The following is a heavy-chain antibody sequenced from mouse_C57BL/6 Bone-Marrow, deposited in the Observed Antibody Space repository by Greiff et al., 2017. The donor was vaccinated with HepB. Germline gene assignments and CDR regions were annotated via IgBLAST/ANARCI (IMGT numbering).Heavy chain of an antibody. CDR2: IYPGDGDT. CDR1: GYAFSSYW. CDR3: ARKEGSGLYYFDY. V-gene: IGHV1-80*01. J-gene: IGHJ2*01. D-gene: IGHD3-2*02. Sequence: VQLMESGAELVKPGASVKISCKASGYAFSSYWMNWVKQRPGKGLEWIGQIYPGDGDTNYNGKFKGKATLTADKSSSTAYMQLSSLTSEDSAVYFCARKEGSGLYYFDYWGQGTTLTVSS.